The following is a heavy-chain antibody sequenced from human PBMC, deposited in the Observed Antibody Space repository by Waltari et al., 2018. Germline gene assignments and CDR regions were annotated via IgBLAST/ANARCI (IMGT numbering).Heavy chain of an antibody. D-gene: IGHD2-21*01. Sequence: QVQLVQSGAEVKKPGASVKVSCKASGYTFTGYYMHWVRQAPGQGLEWMGRINPNSGGTNYAQKFQGRVTMTRDTSISTAYMELSRLRSDDTAVYYCASLAYCGGDCSYYFDYWGQGTLVTVSS. CDR2: INPNSGGT. CDR3: ASLAYCGGDCSYYFDY. CDR1: GYTFTGYY. V-gene: IGHV1-2*06. J-gene: IGHJ4*02.